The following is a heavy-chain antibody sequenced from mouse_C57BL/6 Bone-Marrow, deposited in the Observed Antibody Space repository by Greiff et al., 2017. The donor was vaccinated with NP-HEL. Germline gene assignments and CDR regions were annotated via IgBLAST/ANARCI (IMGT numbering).Heavy chain of an antibody. V-gene: IGHV5-4*03. CDR2: ISDGGSYT. CDR3: ARARTTINLDY. CDR1: GFTFSSYA. J-gene: IGHJ2*01. D-gene: IGHD2-1*01. Sequence: EVNLVESGGGLVKPGGSLKLSCAASGFTFSSYAMSWVRQTPEKRLEWVATISDGGSYTYYPDNVKGRFTISRDNAKNNLYLQMSHLKSEDTAMYYCARARTTINLDYWGKGTTLTVSS.